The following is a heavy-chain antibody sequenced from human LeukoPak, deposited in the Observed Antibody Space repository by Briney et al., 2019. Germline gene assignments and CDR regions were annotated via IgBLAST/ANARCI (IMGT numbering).Heavy chain of an antibody. CDR1: GYTFTSYG. Sequence: ASVKVSCKASGYTFTSYGISWVRQAPGQGLEWMGWISAYNGNTNHAQKLQGRVTMTTDTSTSTAYMELRSLRSDDTAVYYCASRYDSSGYFPNDAFDIWGQGTMVTVSS. D-gene: IGHD3-22*01. CDR3: ASRYDSSGYFPNDAFDI. J-gene: IGHJ3*02. V-gene: IGHV1-18*01. CDR2: ISAYNGNT.